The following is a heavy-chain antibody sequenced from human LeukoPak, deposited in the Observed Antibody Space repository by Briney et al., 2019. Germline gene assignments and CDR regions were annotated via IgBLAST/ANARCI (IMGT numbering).Heavy chain of an antibody. CDR2: IIPIFGTA. CDR3: ARSIVVVPAARYWDWFDP. V-gene: IGHV1-69*13. J-gene: IGHJ5*02. CDR1: GGTFSSYA. Sequence: ASVKVSCKASGGTFSSYAISWVRQAPGQGLEWVGGIIPIFGTANYAQRFQGRVTITADESTSTAYMELSSLRSEDTAVYYCARSIVVVPAARYWDWFDPWGQGTLVTVSS. D-gene: IGHD2-2*01.